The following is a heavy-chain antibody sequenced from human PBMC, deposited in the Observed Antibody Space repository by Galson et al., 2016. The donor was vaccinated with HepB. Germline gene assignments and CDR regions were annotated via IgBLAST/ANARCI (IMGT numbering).Heavy chain of an antibody. Sequence: SVKVSCKASGYIFSNFPMHWVRQAPGQRLEWMGWINGGNGDTRYSQKFQGRITITRDTSATTVYLELSSLTSEDTAVYYCARAPGRRTVRRKGLRLKEEWGEGTPINRFDPWGQGTLVTVSS. V-gene: IGHV1-3*01. CDR2: INGGNGDT. J-gene: IGHJ5*02. D-gene: IGHD3-3*01. CDR1: GYIFSNFP. CDR3: ARAPGRRTVRRKGLRLKEEWGEGTPINRFDP.